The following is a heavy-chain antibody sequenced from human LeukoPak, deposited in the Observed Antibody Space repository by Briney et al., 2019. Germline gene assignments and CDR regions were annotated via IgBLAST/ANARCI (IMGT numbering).Heavy chain of an antibody. D-gene: IGHD6-25*01. Sequence: ASVKVSCKASGYTFTSYYMHWVRQAPGQGLEWMGIINPSGGSTSYAQKFQGRVTMTRDTSTSAVYMELGSLRSEDTAVYYCAKSTARYYFDYWGQGTLVTVSS. J-gene: IGHJ4*02. CDR1: GYTFTSYY. CDR2: INPSGGST. V-gene: IGHV1-46*01. CDR3: AKSTARYYFDY.